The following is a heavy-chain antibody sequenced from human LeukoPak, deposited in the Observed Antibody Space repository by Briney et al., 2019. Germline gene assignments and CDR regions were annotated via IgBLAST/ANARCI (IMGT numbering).Heavy chain of an antibody. D-gene: IGHD3-3*01. V-gene: IGHV7-4-1*02. CDR1: GCTFTNYT. CDR2: INTNTGNP. CDR3: ARDLNEDYDFWSGYLFGSLSNWFDP. Sequence: GASVKVSCKASGCTFTNYTLNWVRQAPGQGLEWMGWINTNTGNPTYAQGFTGRFVFSLDTSVSTAYLQISSLKAEDTAVYYCARDLNEDYDFWSGYLFGSLSNWFDPWGQGTLVTVSS. J-gene: IGHJ5*02.